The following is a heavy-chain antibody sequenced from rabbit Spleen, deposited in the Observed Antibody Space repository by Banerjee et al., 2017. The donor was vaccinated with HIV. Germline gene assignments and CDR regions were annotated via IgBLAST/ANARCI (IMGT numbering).Heavy chain of an antibody. CDR2: IYTGNAKT. V-gene: IGHV1S45*01. D-gene: IGHD8-1*01. J-gene: IGHJ6*01. Sequence: QELLEESGGDLVKPEGSLTLTCTASGFSFNNKYVMCWVRQAPGKGLEWIGCIYTGNAKTYYASWAKGRFTISKSSSTTVTLQMTSLTAADTATYFCARDNGSSFSSYGMDLWGPGTLVTVS. CDR1: GFSFNNKYV. CDR3: ARDNGSSFSSYGMDL.